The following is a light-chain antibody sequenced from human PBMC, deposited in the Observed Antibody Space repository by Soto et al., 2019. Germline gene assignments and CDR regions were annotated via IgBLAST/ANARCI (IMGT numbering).Light chain of an antibody. V-gene: IGKV1-5*01. J-gene: IGKJ5*01. CDR3: QQYKSYSQFT. Sequence: DVQMTQSPSTLSASVGDRVTITCRASQSISSWLAWYKQKPGRDPNLLIYDASTLQSGVSSRFSGSGSGTELTLTINRLQPDDFATYYCQQYKSYSQFTFGQGTRLEIK. CDR1: QSISSW. CDR2: DAS.